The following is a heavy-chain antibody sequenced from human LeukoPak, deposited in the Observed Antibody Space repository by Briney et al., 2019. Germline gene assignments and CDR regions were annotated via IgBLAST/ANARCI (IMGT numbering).Heavy chain of an antibody. CDR2: ISYDGSNK. CDR3: ARVSESSLGYYYDSSGYYYLDY. J-gene: IGHJ4*02. V-gene: IGHV3-30-3*01. CDR1: GFTFSSYA. Sequence: PGGSLRLSCAASGFTFSSYAMHWVRQAPGKGLEWVAVISYDGSNKYYADSVKGRFTISRDNSKNTLYLQMNSLRAEDTAVYYCARVSESSLGYYYDSSGYYYLDYWGQGTLVTVSS. D-gene: IGHD3-22*01.